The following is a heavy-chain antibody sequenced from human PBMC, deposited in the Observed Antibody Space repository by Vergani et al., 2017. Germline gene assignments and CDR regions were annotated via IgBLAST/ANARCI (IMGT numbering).Heavy chain of an antibody. CDR3: SGTYYYYYYMDV. V-gene: IGHV3-33*01. CDR1: GLTFSSYG. J-gene: IGHJ6*03. CDR2: IWYDGGNK. Sequence: QVQLVESGGGVVQPGRSLRLSCAASGLTFSSYGMHWVRQAPGKGLEWVAVIWYDGGNKYYADSVKGRFTISRDNSKNTLYLQMNSLRADDTAVYYCSGTYYYYYYMDVWGKGTTVTVSS.